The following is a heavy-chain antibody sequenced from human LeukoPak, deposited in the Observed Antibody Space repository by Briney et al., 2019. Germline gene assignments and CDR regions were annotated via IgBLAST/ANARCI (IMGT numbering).Heavy chain of an antibody. Sequence: GGSLRLSCAASGVTLRNYAMTWIRQAPGKGLQRVSVISGDGESTYYADSVRGRFTISRDNSKNTMYLQTNNLRAEDTAIYYCAKDRDCSSTGCYVFANWGQGTLVTVSS. V-gene: IGHV3-23*01. CDR3: AKDRDCSSTGCYVFAN. CDR2: ISGDGEST. CDR1: GVTLRNYA. D-gene: IGHD2-2*01. J-gene: IGHJ4*02.